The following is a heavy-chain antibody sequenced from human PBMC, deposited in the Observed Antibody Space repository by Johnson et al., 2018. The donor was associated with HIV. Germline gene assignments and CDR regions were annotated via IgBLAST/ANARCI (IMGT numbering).Heavy chain of an antibody. D-gene: IGHD5-18*01. Sequence: VQLVESGGGLVQPGRSLRLSCAASGFTFDDYAMHWVLQAPGKGLEWVSGISWNSGSIGYADSVKGRFTISRDNAKNSLYLQMNSLRAEDTAVYYCAKDRTIHDAFDIWGQGTMVTVSS. CDR3: AKDRTIHDAFDI. V-gene: IGHV3-9*01. J-gene: IGHJ3*02. CDR1: GFTFDDYA. CDR2: ISWNSGSI.